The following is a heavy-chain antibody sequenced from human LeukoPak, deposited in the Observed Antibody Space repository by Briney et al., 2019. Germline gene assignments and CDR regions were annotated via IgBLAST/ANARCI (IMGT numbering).Heavy chain of an antibody. D-gene: IGHD3-10*01. CDR1: GGSVSSGNYY. Sequence: KASETLSLTCTVSGGSVSSGNYYWSWIRQPPGKGLEWIGYIYYSGSTNYNPSLKSRVTISVDTSKNQFSLKLSSATAADTAVYYCTRAPITMVRGVIYFNAFDIWGQGTMVTVSS. V-gene: IGHV4-61*01. CDR3: TRAPITMVRGVIYFNAFDI. CDR2: IYYSGST. J-gene: IGHJ3*02.